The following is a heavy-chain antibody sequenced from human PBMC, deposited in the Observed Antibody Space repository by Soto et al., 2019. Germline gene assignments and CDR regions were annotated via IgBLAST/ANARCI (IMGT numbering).Heavy chain of an antibody. CDR3: ARGQRFSDWCYP. V-gene: IGHV4-4*07. J-gene: IGHJ5*02. D-gene: IGHD3-3*01. CDR1: GGTIIGYY. Sequence: SETLSLTCSVSGGTIIGYYWTWIRQPAGKGLEWIGRIYSSGNTKYNPSLQSRVTMSLDTSNNQFSLRLTSVTAADTAGYYCARGQRFSDWCYPWGQGTLGTVAS. CDR2: IYSSGNT.